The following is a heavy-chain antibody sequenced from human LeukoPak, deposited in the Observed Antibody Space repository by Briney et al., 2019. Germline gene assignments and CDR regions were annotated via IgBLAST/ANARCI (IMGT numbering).Heavy chain of an antibody. CDR1: GYTFTTYA. CDR3: ARQRGGQYEDAFDI. D-gene: IGHD2-8*01. J-gene: IGHJ3*02. Sequence: ASVKVSCKASGYTFTTYAISWARQAPGQGLEWVGWISTYNGNTNYAQMLQGRVTMTTDTSTSTAYMELRSLRSDDTAVYYCARQRGGQYEDAFDIWGQGTMVTVSS. CDR2: ISTYNGNT. V-gene: IGHV1-18*01.